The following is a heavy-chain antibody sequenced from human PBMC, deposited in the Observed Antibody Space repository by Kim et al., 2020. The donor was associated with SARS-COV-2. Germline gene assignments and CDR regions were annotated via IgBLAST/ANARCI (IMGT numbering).Heavy chain of an antibody. CDR3: ARSVGQWLVGGPDYYGMDV. CDR1: GYTFTSYG. V-gene: IGHV1-18*01. D-gene: IGHD6-19*01. CDR2: ISAYNGNT. Sequence: ASVKVSCKASGYTFTSYGISWVRQAPGQGLEWMGWISAYNGNTNYAQKLQGRVTMTTDTSTSTAYMELRSLRSDDTAVYYCARSVGQWLVGGPDYYGMDVWGQGTTVTVSS. J-gene: IGHJ6*02.